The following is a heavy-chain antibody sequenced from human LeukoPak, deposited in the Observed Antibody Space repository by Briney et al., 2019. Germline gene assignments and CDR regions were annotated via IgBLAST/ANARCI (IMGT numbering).Heavy chain of an antibody. D-gene: IGHD3-16*02. V-gene: IGHV3-48*03. CDR3: SRALNYVWGSYRYPYHFDY. Sequence: GGSLRLSCAASGFTFSSYEMNWVRQAPGKGLEWVSYISSGGSAIYYADSSKGRFTISRDNAKNSLFLQMNSLMAADTAVYYCSRALNYVWGSYRYPYHFDYWGQGTLLSVPP. J-gene: IGHJ4*02. CDR2: ISSGGSAI. CDR1: GFTFSSYE.